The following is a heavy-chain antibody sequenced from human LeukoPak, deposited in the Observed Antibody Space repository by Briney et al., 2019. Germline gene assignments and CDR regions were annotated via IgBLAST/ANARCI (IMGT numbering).Heavy chain of an antibody. J-gene: IGHJ4*02. CDR1: GYTFTSYG. Sequence: ASVKVSCKASGYTFTSYGISWVRQAPGQGLEWMGWISAYNGNTNYAQKLQGRVTMTTGTSTSTAYMELRSLRSDDTAVYYCARAGQGYYYDTSAYYYDYWGQGTLVTVSS. V-gene: IGHV1-18*01. CDR2: ISAYNGNT. CDR3: ARAGQGYYYDTSAYYYDY. D-gene: IGHD3-22*01.